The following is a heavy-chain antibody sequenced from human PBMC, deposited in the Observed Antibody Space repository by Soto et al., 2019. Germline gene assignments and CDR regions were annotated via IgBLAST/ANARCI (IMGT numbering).Heavy chain of an antibody. CDR1: GGSISSSSYY. V-gene: IGHV4-39*01. Sequence: KTSETLSLTCTVSGGSISSSSYYWGWIRQPPGKGLEWIGSIYYSGSTYYNPSLKSRVTISVDTSKNQFSLKLSSVTAADTAVYYCARLGGYYGSGSYYKVYWGQGTLVTVSS. CDR2: IYYSGST. CDR3: ARLGGYYGSGSYYKVY. J-gene: IGHJ4*02. D-gene: IGHD3-10*01.